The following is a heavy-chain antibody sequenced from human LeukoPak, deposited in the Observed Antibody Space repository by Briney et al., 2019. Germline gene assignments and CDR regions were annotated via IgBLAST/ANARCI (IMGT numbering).Heavy chain of an antibody. CDR2: INTNTGNP. J-gene: IGHJ5*02. CDR3: ARGAVAGRRFLWFDP. D-gene: IGHD6-19*01. V-gene: IGHV7-4-1*02. CDR1: GYTFTSYA. Sequence: ASVKVSCKASGYTFTSYAMNWVRQAPGQGLEWMGWINTNTGNPTYAQGFTGRFVFSLDTSVSTAYLQISSLKAEDTAVYYCARGAVAGRRFLWFDPWGQGTLVTVSS.